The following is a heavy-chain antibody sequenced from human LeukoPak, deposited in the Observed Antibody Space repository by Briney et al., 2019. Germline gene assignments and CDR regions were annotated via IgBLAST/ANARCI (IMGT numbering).Heavy chain of an antibody. V-gene: IGHV4-38-2*02. Sequence: SETLSLTCTVSGYSISSGYYWGWIRQPPGKGLEWIGSIYHSGSTYYNPSLKSRVTISVDTSKNQFSLKLSSVTAADTAVYYCARVEDWNDQGYYFDYWGQGTLVTVSS. D-gene: IGHD1-1*01. CDR1: GYSISSGYY. CDR3: ARVEDWNDQGYYFDY. J-gene: IGHJ4*02. CDR2: IYHSGST.